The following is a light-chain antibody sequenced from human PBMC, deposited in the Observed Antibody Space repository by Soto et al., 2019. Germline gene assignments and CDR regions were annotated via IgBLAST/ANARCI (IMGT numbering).Light chain of an antibody. V-gene: IGLV1-51*01. J-gene: IGLJ2*01. CDR2: DNY. CDR3: ATWDSSLSAAV. Sequence: QSVLTQPHSVSAAPGQTVTLSCSGSISNIGNNYVSWFQQFPGTGPKLLIYDNYKRPSGIPDRFSGSKSGTSATLGITGLQIGDEADYYCATWDSSLSAAVFGGGTKVTVL. CDR1: ISNIGNNY.